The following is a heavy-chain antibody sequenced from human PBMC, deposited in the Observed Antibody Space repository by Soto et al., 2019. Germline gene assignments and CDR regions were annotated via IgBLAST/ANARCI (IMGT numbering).Heavy chain of an antibody. V-gene: IGHV1-18*01. CDR3: ARVYGDYVKVPDWYFDL. D-gene: IGHD4-17*01. CDR2: ISAYNGNT. CDR1: GYTFTSYG. Sequence: QVQLVQSGAEVKKPGASVKVSCKASGYTFTSYGISWVRQAPGQGLEWMGWISAYNGNTNYAQKLQGRVTMTTDTFTSTAYMELRSLRSDDTAVYYCARVYGDYVKVPDWYFDLWGRGTLVTVSS. J-gene: IGHJ2*01.